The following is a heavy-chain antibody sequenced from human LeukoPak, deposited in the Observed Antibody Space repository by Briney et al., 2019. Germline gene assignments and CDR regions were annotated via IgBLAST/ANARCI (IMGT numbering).Heavy chain of an antibody. CDR2: IFTSGST. J-gene: IGHJ4*02. V-gene: IGHV4-4*07. CDR1: GGAISNYY. D-gene: IGHD1-26*01. Sequence: SETLSLTCTVSGGAISNYYWSWVRQPAGKGQEWIGRIFTSGSTNYNPSLKSRVTMSVDTSMNQLSLKLSSVTAADTAVYYCARDRDSGSSSNRFYFDYWGQGTLVTVSS. CDR3: ARDRDSGSSSNRFYFDY.